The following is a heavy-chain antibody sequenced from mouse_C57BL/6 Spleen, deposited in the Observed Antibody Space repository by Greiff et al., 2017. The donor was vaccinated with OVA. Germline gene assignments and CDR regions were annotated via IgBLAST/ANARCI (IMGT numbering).Heavy chain of an antibody. CDR2: IHPNSGST. Sequence: QVQLKQPGAELVMPGASVKLSCKASGYTFTSYWMHWVKQRPGQGLEWIGMIHPNSGSTNYNEKFKSKATLTVDKSSSTAYMQLSSLTSEDSAVYYCARWDYDGVDYWGQGTTLTVSS. D-gene: IGHD2-4*01. CDR1: GYTFTSYW. J-gene: IGHJ2*01. V-gene: IGHV1-64*01. CDR3: ARWDYDGVDY.